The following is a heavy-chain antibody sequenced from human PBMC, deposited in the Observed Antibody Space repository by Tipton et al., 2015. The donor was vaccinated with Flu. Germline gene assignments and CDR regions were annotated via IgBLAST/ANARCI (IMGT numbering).Heavy chain of an antibody. CDR2: IRYDGSNK. D-gene: IGHD2-2*01. V-gene: IGHV3-30*02. CDR1: GFTFSSYG. Sequence: GSLRLSCAASGFTFSSYGMHWVRQAPGKGLEWVAFIRYDGSNKYYADSVKGRFTISRDNSKNTLYLQMNSLRAEDTAVYYCAKEEGYCSSTGCQITYYYYGMDVWGQGPTVTVS. CDR3: AKEEGYCSSTGCQITYYYYGMDV. J-gene: IGHJ6*02.